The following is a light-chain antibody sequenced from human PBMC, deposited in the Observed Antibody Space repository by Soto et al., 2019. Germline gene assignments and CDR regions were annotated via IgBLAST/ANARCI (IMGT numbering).Light chain of an antibody. CDR3: KQSCRSPLT. Sequence: DIQMTHSPSSLSASVGDRATITCRASQRISSYLNWYQQKPGKAPKLLIYAASNLQSGVPSRFTGSGSGKDLTLTIGSLQPEDSATYYCKQSCRSPLTLGGWMKVEIX. V-gene: IGKV1-39*01. CDR1: QRISSY. J-gene: IGKJ4*01. CDR2: AAS.